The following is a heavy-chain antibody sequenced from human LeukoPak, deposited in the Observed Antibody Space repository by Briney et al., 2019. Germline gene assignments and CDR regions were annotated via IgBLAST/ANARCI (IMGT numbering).Heavy chain of an antibody. CDR3: ASGDFYYYIDV. CDR2: IYTSGST. Sequence: PSQTLSLTCTVSGGSISSGSYYWSWIRQPAGKGLEWIGRIYTSGSTNYNPSLKSRVTISVDTSKNQFSLKLSSVTAADTAVYYCASGDFYYYIDVWGKGTTVTVSS. CDR1: GGSISSGSYY. J-gene: IGHJ6*03. V-gene: IGHV4-61*02.